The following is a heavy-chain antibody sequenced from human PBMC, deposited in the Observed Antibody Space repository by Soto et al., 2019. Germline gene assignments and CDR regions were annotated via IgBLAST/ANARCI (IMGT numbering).Heavy chain of an antibody. J-gene: IGHJ4*02. CDR2: ISGSGGST. D-gene: IGHD6-19*01. V-gene: IGHV3-23*01. CDR3: ARRSSGWYFDY. CDR1: GFTFISYA. Sequence: EVQLLESGGGLVQPGGSLRLSFAAFGFTFISYAMNWVRQAPGKGLEWVSVISGSGGSTYYADSVKGRFTISRDNSKNTLYLQMNSLRAEDTAVYYCARRSSGWYFDYWGQGTLVTVSS.